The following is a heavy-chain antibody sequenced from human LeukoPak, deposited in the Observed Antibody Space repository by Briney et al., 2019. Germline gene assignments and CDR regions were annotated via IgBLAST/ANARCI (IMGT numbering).Heavy chain of an antibody. V-gene: IGHV3-48*02. J-gene: IGHJ6*02. Sequence: PGGSLRLSCAASGFTFSSYSMNWVRQAPGKGLEWVSYISSSSSTIYYADSVKGRFTISRDNAKNSLYLQMSSPRDEDTAVYYCARDRVTSVTTSYGMDVWGQGTTVTVSS. D-gene: IGHD4-17*01. CDR2: ISSSSSTI. CDR3: ARDRVTSVTTSYGMDV. CDR1: GFTFSSYS.